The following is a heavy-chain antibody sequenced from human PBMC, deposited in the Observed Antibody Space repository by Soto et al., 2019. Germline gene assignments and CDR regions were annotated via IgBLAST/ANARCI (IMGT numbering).Heavy chain of an antibody. CDR2: IYKSGST. CDR1: GGSVSSGSYY. V-gene: IGHV4-61*01. CDR3: ARQYCSGGRCFDAFDI. J-gene: IGHJ3*02. Sequence: PSETLSLTCTVSGGSVSSGSYYWSWIRQPPGKGLEWIGYIYKSGSTNYNPSLTSRVTMSVDSSKSQFSLQLSSVTAADTAIYYCARQYCSGGRCFDAFDIWGQGTMVT. D-gene: IGHD2-15*01.